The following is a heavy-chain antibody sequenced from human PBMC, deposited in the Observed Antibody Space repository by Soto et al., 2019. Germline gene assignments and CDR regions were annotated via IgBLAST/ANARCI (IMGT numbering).Heavy chain of an antibody. CDR1: GGSISGYY. CDR3: ARQPPDTAAFDI. V-gene: IGHV4-59*08. CDR2: SYYSGSI. J-gene: IGHJ3*02. Sequence: PSETLSLTCTVSGGSISGYYWSWIRQPPGKGLEWIGYSYYSGSINYNPSLKSRITIAVDTSKNQLSLKLTSVSAADTAVYYCARQPPDTAAFDIWGQGTMVTVSS. D-gene: IGHD5-18*01.